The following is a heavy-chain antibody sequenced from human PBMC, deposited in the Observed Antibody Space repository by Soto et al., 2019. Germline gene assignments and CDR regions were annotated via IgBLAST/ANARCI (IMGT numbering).Heavy chain of an antibody. CDR2: ITVSGDST. Sequence: GGSLRLSCAASGFTFSSFAMSWVRQAPGKGLEWVSGITVSGDSTYYADSVKGRFTISRDNSRNTLYLQMKSLRGEDTAVYYCASAVRGGSGFYSRLEEYFGMDVWGQGTTVTVSS. CDR3: ASAVRGGSGFYSRLEEYFGMDV. J-gene: IGHJ6*02. CDR1: GFTFSSFA. V-gene: IGHV3-23*01. D-gene: IGHD3-3*01.